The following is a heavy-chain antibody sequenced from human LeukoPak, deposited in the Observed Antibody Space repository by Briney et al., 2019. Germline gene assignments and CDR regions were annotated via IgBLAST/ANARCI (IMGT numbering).Heavy chain of an antibody. D-gene: IGHD4-17*01. CDR1: GFTFSSYS. CDR2: ISSSSSYI. J-gene: IGHJ5*02. CDR3: ARDHNGEGWFDP. V-gene: IGHV3-21*01. Sequence: GGSLRLSCAAPGFTFSSYSVNWVRQAPGKGLEWVSSISSSSSYIYYADSVKGRFTISRDNAKNSLYLQMNSLRAEDTAVYYCARDHNGEGWFDPWGQGTLVTVSS.